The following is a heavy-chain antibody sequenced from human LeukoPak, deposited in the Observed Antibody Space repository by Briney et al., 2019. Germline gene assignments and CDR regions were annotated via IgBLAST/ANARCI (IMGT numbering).Heavy chain of an antibody. Sequence: GGSLRLSCAASGFTVSSNYMSWVRQAPGKGLEWVSVIYSGGSTYYADSVKGRFTLSRDNAKNSLYLQMSSLRAEDTVVYYCAREGTAYCGGDCYLDYWGQGTLVTVSS. CDR3: AREGTAYCGGDCYLDY. V-gene: IGHV3-66*01. J-gene: IGHJ4*02. D-gene: IGHD2-21*01. CDR1: GFTVSSNY. CDR2: IYSGGST.